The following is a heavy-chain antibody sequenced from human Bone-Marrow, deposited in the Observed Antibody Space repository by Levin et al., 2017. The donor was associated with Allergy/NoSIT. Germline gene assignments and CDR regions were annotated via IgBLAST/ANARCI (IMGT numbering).Heavy chain of an antibody. CDR3: ARYCISTSCYLNYYYYYGMDG. V-gene: IGHV1-69*13. D-gene: IGHD2-2*01. CDR2: IIPIFGTA. J-gene: IGHJ6*02. CDR1: GGTFSSYA. Sequence: SVKVSCKASGGTFSSYAISWVRQAPGQGLEWMGGIIPIFGTANYAQKFQGRVTITADESTSTAYMELSSLRSEDTAVYYCARYCISTSCYLNYYYYYGMDGWGQGTTVTVSS.